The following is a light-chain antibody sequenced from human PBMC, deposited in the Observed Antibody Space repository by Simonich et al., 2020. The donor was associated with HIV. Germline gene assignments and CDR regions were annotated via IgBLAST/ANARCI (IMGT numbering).Light chain of an antibody. CDR1: QSFSSY. V-gene: IGKV3-15*01. J-gene: IGKJ2*01. CDR2: VAS. Sequence: VWTQSPATLSLFPGERATLSCRASQSFSSYLAWYQPKPGQAPRLLIYVASTRATGIPARCGGSGSGTDFTLTVSSLLSEDFAVYYCQQYNYWYTFGQGTKLEIK. CDR3: QQYNYWYT.